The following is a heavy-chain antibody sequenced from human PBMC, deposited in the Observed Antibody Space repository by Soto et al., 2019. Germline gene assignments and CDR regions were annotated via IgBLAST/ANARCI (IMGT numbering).Heavy chain of an antibody. CDR3: ARGNNNDGSGSHPPYSTGMPV. CDR1: GGSFSGYY. Sequence: SETLSLTCAVYGGSFSGYYWSWIRQPPGKGLEWIGEINHSGSTNYNPSLKSRVTISVDTSKNQFSLKLSSVTAADTAVYYCARGNNNDGSGSHPPYSTGMPVWAQGPTLTVSS. V-gene: IGHV4-34*01. CDR2: INHSGST. J-gene: IGHJ6*02. D-gene: IGHD3-10*01.